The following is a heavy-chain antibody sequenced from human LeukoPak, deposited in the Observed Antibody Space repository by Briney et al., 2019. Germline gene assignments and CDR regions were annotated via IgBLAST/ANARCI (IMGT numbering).Heavy chain of an antibody. V-gene: IGHV3-23*01. Sequence: QPGGSLRLSCAASGFTFSSYAMSWVRQAPGKGLEWVSAISGSGGSTYYADSVKGRFTISRDNSKNTLYLQMNSLRAEDTAVYYCAKDYYYDSSGYSQAFDYWAREPWSPSPQ. CDR2: ISGSGGST. D-gene: IGHD3-22*01. CDR3: AKDYYYDSSGYSQAFDY. J-gene: IGHJ4*02. CDR1: GFTFSSYA.